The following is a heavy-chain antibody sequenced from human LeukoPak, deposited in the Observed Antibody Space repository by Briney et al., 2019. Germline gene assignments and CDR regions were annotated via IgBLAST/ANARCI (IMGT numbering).Heavy chain of an antibody. J-gene: IGHJ4*02. V-gene: IGHV3-53*01. CDR3: ARDWFLDY. CDR1: GFIVTSYY. CDR2: IYSGGTT. D-gene: IGHD3-9*01. Sequence: GGSLRLSCAASGFIVTSYYMSWVRQAPGKGLEWVSVIYSGGTTYYADSVKGRFTISRDNSKNTLYLQMNSLRAEDTAVYYCARDWFLDYWGQGTLVTVSS.